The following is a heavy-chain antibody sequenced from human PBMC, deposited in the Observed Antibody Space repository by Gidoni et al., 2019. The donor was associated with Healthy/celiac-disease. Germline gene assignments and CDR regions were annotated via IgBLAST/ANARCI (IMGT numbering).Heavy chain of an antibody. J-gene: IGHJ5*02. V-gene: IGHV3-23*01. D-gene: IGHD3-3*01. CDR1: GCTWSSYA. CDR3: AKPQFGVVIPNWFDP. CDR2: IRGSGGST. Sequence: EVQRLESGGGVVQPGGARRRACAASGCTWSSYAMSWVRQAPGKGLEWVSAIRGSGGSTYSADSVKGRFPISSDNSKNTLYLQMNSLRAEDTAVYYCAKPQFGVVIPNWFDPWGQGTLVTVSS.